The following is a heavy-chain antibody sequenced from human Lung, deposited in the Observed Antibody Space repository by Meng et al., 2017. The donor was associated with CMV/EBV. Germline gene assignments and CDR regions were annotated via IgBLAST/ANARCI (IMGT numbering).Heavy chain of an antibody. V-gene: IGHV4-30-4*08. Sequence: LRLXCTVSGGSISSGDYYWSWIRQSPGKGLEWIGYIYYSGSTYYNPSLKSRVTISLDTSKNQFSLKLSSVTAADTAVYYCARVGSDFWSGYWPWGQGTXVTVSS. CDR3: ARVGSDFWSGYWP. J-gene: IGHJ5*02. CDR2: IYYSGST. CDR1: GGSISSGDYY. D-gene: IGHD3-3*01.